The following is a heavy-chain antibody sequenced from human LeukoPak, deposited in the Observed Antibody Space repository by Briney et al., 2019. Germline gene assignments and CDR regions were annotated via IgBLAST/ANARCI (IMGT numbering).Heavy chain of an antibody. D-gene: IGHD5-24*01. CDR1: GGSFSGYY. J-gene: IGHJ4*02. V-gene: IGHV4-59*01. CDR3: ARAGALRDGYNGGDY. CDR2: IYYSGST. Sequence: KPSETLSLTCAVYGGSFSGYYWSWIRQPPGKGLEWIGYIYYSGSTNYNPSLKSRVTISVDTSKNQFSLKLSSVTAADTAVYYCARAGALRDGYNGGDYWGQGTLVTVSS.